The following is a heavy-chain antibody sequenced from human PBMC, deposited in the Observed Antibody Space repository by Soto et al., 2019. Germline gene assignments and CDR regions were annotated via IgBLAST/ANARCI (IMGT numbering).Heavy chain of an antibody. Sequence: QVQLVESGGGVVQPGRSLRLSCAASGFTFSSYAMHWVRQAPGKGLEWVAVISYDGSNKYYADSVKGRFTISRDNSKNSLYLQMNSLRAEDTALYYCAKDLEPAAGYYFDYWGQGTLVTVSS. CDR3: AKDLEPAAGYYFDY. V-gene: IGHV3-30-3*01. CDR2: ISYDGSNK. J-gene: IGHJ4*02. D-gene: IGHD6-13*01. CDR1: GFTFSSYA.